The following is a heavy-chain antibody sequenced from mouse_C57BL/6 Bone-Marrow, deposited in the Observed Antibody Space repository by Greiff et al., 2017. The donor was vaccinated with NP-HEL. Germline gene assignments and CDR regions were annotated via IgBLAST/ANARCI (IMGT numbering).Heavy chain of an antibody. D-gene: IGHD1-1*01. J-gene: IGHJ1*03. CDR1: GYTFTSYW. V-gene: IGHV1-50*01. CDR3: ARTPITTVVAFYWYFDV. CDR2: IDPSDSYT. Sequence: QVQLQQPGAELVKPGASVKLSCKASGYTFTSYWMQWVKQRPGQGLEWIGEIDPSDSYTNYNQKFKGKATLTVDTSSSTAYMQLSSLTSEDSAVYYCARTPITTVVAFYWYFDVWGTGTTVTVSS.